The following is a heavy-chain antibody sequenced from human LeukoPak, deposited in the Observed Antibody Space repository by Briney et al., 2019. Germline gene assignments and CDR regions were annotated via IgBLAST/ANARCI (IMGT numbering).Heavy chain of an antibody. D-gene: IGHD6-13*01. CDR2: MSLSSGDT. J-gene: IGHJ6*02. CDR1: GYTFTNYD. Sequence: ASVKVSCKASGYTFTNYDINWVRQATGQGLEWMGWMSLSSGDTGFAQKFQGRVTMTRNTSISSAYMELSSLRSEDTAVYYCATIAAAGASNYYGMDVWGQGTTVTVSS. V-gene: IGHV1-8*01. CDR3: ATIAAAGASNYYGMDV.